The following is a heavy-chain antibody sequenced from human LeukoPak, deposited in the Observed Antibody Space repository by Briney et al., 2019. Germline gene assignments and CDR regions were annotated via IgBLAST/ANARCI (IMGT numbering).Heavy chain of an antibody. CDR1: GGSFSGYY. V-gene: IGHV4-34*01. CDR2: INHSGST. CDR3: ARTPSYVWGSYRSPRSYWYFDL. D-gene: IGHD3-16*02. J-gene: IGHJ2*01. Sequence: SETLSLTCAVHGGSFSGYYWSWIRQPPGKGLEWIGEINHSGSTNYNPSLKSRVTISVDTSKNQFSLKLSSVTAADTAVYYCARTPSYVWGSYRSPRSYWYFDLWGRGTLVTVSS.